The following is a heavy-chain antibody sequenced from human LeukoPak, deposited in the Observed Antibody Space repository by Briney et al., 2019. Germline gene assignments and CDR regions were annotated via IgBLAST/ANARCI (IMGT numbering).Heavy chain of an antibody. CDR1: GGSMNNYY. CDR2: IYYSGST. D-gene: IGHD1-26*01. Sequence: SETLSLTCTVSGGSMNNYYWSWIRQPPGKGLEWIGYIYYSGSTNYNPSLKSRVTISVDTSKSQFSLKLSSVTAADTAVHYCARHWGEYSGSYYGYDYWGQGTLVTVSS. CDR3: ARHWGEYSGSYYGYDY. V-gene: IGHV4-59*08. J-gene: IGHJ4*02.